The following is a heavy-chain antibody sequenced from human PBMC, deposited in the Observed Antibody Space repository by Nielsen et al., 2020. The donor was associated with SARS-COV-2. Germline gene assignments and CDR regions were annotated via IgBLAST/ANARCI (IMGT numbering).Heavy chain of an antibody. J-gene: IGHJ3*02. D-gene: IGHD2-2*01. CDR1: GGSLSSRNYY. CDR3: ARGDIAVVPAAMFRGDDAFDI. Sequence: SETLSLTCTVSGGSLSSRNYYWGWIRQPPGKGLEWIGTIYYSGSVSNNPSLRSRVTISVDTSKKHFSLKLTSVTAADTAVYFCARGDIAVVPAAMFRGDDAFDIWGQGTMVRVSS. CDR2: IYYSGSV. V-gene: IGHV4-39*02.